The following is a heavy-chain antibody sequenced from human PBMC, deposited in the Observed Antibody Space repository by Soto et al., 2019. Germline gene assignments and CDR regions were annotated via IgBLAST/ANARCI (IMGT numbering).Heavy chain of an antibody. CDR1: GLSVSDNY. Sequence: EVQLVESGGGLIQPGGSLRLSCAASGLSVSDNYMSWVRQAPGKGLEWVSVLYSGGSTYYADSVKGRFTISRDNSKNTLSLQMNTLRAEATGVYYCARDRRDGNSERYGLDVWGQGTTVTVSS. D-gene: IGHD1-7*01. CDR2: LYSGGST. J-gene: IGHJ6*02. V-gene: IGHV3-53*01. CDR3: ARDRRDGNSERYGLDV.